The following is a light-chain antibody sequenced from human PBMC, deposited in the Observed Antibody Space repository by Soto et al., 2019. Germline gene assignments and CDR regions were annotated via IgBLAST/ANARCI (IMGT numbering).Light chain of an antibody. J-gene: IGKJ1*01. CDR1: QSVSSN. Sequence: EIVLTQSPAPLSLSPGERATLSCMASQSVSSNLAWYQQKPGQAPRLLIYGASTRATGIPARFSGSGSGTEFTLTISSLQSEDFAVYYCQQYNNWPETFGQGTKVDIK. CDR2: GAS. V-gene: IGKV3-15*01. CDR3: QQYNNWPET.